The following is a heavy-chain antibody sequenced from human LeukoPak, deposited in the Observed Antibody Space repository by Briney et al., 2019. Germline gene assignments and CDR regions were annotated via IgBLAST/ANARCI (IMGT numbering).Heavy chain of an antibody. CDR2: IYYSGST. Sequence: SKTLSLTCTVSGGSISSSSYYWGWIRQPPGKGLEWIGSIYYSGSTYYNPSLKSRVTISVDTSKNQFSLKLSSVTAADTAVYYCARREDSWFDPWGQGTLVTVSS. J-gene: IGHJ5*02. CDR3: ARREDSWFDP. V-gene: IGHV4-39*01. CDR1: GGSISSSSYY.